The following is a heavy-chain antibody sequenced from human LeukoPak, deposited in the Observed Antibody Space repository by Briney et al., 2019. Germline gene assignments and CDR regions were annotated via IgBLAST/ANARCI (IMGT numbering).Heavy chain of an antibody. CDR1: GLTFTTYG. J-gene: IGHJ4*02. CDR2: INSDGSST. V-gene: IGHV3-74*01. Sequence: GGSLRLSCAASGLTFTTYGLHWVRQGPGKGLVWVSRINSDGSSTNYADSVKGRFTISRDNAKNTLYLQMNSLRAEDTAVYFCARMASGNYLGVYYFDYWGQGTLVTVSS. D-gene: IGHD1-26*01. CDR3: ARMASGNYLGVYYFDY.